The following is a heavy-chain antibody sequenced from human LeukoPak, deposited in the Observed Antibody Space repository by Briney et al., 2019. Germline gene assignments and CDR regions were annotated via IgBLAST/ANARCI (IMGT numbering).Heavy chain of an antibody. CDR3: ARESFTFYDSSGHDAFDI. D-gene: IGHD6-25*01. CDR2: IYYSGST. Sequence: SETLSLTCTVSGGSISSYYWSWIRQPPGKGLEWIGYIYYSGSTYYNPSLKSRLTISVDTSKNQFSLNLSSVTAADTAVYYCARESFTFYDSSGHDAFDIWGQGTMVTVSS. J-gene: IGHJ3*02. V-gene: IGHV4-59*12. CDR1: GGSISSYY.